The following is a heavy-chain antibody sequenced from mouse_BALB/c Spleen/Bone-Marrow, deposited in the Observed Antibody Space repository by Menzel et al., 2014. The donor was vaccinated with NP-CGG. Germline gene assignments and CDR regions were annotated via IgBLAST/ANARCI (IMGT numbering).Heavy chain of an antibody. Sequence: VQLQQSGAELVKPGASVKMSCKASGYTFTSYWMHWVKQRPGQGLEWIGTIDPSDSYTSYNQKFKGKATLTVDTSSSTAYMQLSSLTSEDSVVYYCTRDDYGYWGQGTTLTVSS. J-gene: IGHJ2*01. CDR3: TRDDYGY. CDR2: IDPSDSYT. D-gene: IGHD2-4*01. CDR1: GYTFTSYW. V-gene: IGHV1S127*01.